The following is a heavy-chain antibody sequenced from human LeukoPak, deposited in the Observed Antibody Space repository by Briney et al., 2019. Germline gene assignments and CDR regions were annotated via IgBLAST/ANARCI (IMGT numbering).Heavy chain of an antibody. D-gene: IGHD6-19*01. V-gene: IGHV4-34*01. Sequence: SETLSLTCAVYGASFSGYYWSWTRQPPGKGLVWIGESNYSGSTNYNPSLKSRVTISVDTSKNQFSLKVTSVTAADTAVYYCAGGRGSGWYYWGHGTLVTVSS. CDR1: GASFSGYY. CDR2: SNYSGST. CDR3: AGGRGSGWYY. J-gene: IGHJ4*01.